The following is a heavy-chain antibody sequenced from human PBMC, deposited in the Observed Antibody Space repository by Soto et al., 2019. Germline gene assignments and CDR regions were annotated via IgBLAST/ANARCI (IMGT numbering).Heavy chain of an antibody. CDR2: ISFDGTKK. CDR3: AREDDYGYRYINSGLDV. CDR1: GFTFNIYA. D-gene: IGHD4-17*01. V-gene: IGHV3-30-3*01. Sequence: QAQLVESGGGVVQPGRSLRLSCAASGFTFNIYALHWVRQAPGKGLEWVAVISFDGTKKYYSDSVKGRFTISRDNLKNTLYLQMNNLRVEDAALYFCAREDDYGYRYINSGLDVWGQGTTVTVSS. J-gene: IGHJ6*02.